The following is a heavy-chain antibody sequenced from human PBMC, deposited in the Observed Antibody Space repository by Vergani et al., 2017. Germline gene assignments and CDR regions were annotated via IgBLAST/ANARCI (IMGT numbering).Heavy chain of an antibody. J-gene: IGHJ4*02. Sequence: EVQLVESGGGLVQPGRSLRLSCAASGFTFDDYAMHWVRQAPGKGLEWVSGISWNSGSIGYADSVKGRFTISRDNAKNSLYLQMNSLRAEDTALYYCAKDSGYSYGLGGTDYWGQGTLVTVSS. CDR3: AKDSGYSYGLGGTDY. CDR1: GFTFDDYA. D-gene: IGHD5-18*01. CDR2: ISWNSGSI. V-gene: IGHV3-9*01.